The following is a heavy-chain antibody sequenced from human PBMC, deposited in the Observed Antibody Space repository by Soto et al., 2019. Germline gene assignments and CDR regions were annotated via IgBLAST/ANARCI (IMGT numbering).Heavy chain of an antibody. CDR2: IYYRGST. Sequence: QVQLQESGPGLVKPSETLSLTCTVSGGSISSYYWSWIRQPPGKGLEWIGYIYYRGSTNYNPSLKXRXTXXVDTSKNQCSLKLSSVTAADTAMYYCARFNWYFDLWGRGTLVTVSS. J-gene: IGHJ2*01. V-gene: IGHV4-59*01. CDR3: ARFNWYFDL. CDR1: GGSISSYY.